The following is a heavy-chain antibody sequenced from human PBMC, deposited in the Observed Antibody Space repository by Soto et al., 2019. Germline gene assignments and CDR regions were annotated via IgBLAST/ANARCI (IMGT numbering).Heavy chain of an antibody. Sequence: EAQLVESGGGLVQPGRSLRLSCAGSGFIFEDLAIHGVRRAPGRGLEWVSGISWNSDSIGYADSVKGRFTISRDNAKNSLYLQMNSLRVEDTALYYCTKVGGLYDFWSGPLHFDLWGQGTLVTVSS. J-gene: IGHJ4*02. V-gene: IGHV3-9*01. D-gene: IGHD3-3*01. CDR2: ISWNSDSI. CDR1: GFIFEDLA. CDR3: TKVGGLYDFWSGPLHFDL.